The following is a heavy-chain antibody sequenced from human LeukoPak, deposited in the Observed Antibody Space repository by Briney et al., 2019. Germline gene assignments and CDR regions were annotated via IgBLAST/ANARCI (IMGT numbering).Heavy chain of an antibody. D-gene: IGHD1-26*01. V-gene: IGHV3-23*01. CDR1: GFTFSSYA. CDR3: AKEREGYYFDY. J-gene: IGHJ4*02. Sequence: GGSLRLSCAASGFTFSSYAMSCVRQAPGEGVEWVSAISVSGGSTYYADSVKGRFTISRDNSQNTLYLQMNSLRAEDTAVYYCAKEREGYYFDYWGQGTLVTVSS. CDR2: ISVSGGST.